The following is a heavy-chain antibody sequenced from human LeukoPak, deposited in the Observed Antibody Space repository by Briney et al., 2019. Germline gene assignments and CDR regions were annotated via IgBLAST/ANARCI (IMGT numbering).Heavy chain of an antibody. CDR2: INPNSGGT. D-gene: IGHD6-19*01. Sequence: GASVQVSCKASGYTFTGYYMHWVRQAPGQGLEWMGRINPNSGGTNYAQKFQGRVTMTRDTSISTAYMELSRLRSDDTAVYYCAREEVMYSSGWSPYYWVQGTLVTVSS. J-gene: IGHJ4*02. V-gene: IGHV1-2*06. CDR3: AREEVMYSSGWSPYY. CDR1: GYTFTGYY.